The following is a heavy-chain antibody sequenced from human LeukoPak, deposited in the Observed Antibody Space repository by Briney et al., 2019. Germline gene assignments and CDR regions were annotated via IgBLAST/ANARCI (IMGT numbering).Heavy chain of an antibody. CDR2: ISGNGGRT. J-gene: IGHJ4*02. D-gene: IGHD3-9*01. CDR1: GFTFDNYG. CDR3: ARSIDPTGYYDLYFEY. V-gene: IGHV3-20*04. Sequence: GGSLRLSCAASGFTFDNYGMTWVRQVPQKGLEWVSGISGNGGRTAYADSVKGRFTISRDNAKSSLCLQMSSLRVEDTAFYYCARSIDPTGYYDLYFEYRGQGILVAVSS.